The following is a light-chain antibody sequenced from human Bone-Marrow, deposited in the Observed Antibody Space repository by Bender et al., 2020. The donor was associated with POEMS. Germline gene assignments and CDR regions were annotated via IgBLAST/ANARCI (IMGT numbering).Light chain of an antibody. CDR1: SSDVGGYDL. CDR3: ASYAGRIAVV. Sequence: QSALTQPASVSGSPGQSITISCTGTSSDVGGYDLVSWYQQLPGKAPKVIIYEASKRPSGVSSRFSGSDSGKTASLTISGLQPEDEADYFCASYAGRIAVVFGGGTRLTVL. V-gene: IGLV2-23*01. CDR2: EAS. J-gene: IGLJ3*02.